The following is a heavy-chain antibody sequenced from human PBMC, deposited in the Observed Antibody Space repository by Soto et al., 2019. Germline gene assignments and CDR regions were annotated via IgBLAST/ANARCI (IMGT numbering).Heavy chain of an antibody. J-gene: IGHJ4*02. D-gene: IGHD7-27*01. CDR3: ATDLNWEQY. CDR1: GFTFGTYW. CDR2: IKPDGSER. V-gene: IGHV3-7*04. Sequence: EVQLVESGGGLVQPGASLRLSCAASGFTFGTYWMTWVRQAPGKGLECVGNIKPDGSERYYVDSVKGRFTISRDNAKNSLYLHMNSLRAEDTAVYYCATDLNWEQYWGQGTLVTVSS.